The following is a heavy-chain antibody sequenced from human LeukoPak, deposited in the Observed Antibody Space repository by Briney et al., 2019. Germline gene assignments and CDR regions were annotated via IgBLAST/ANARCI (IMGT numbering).Heavy chain of an antibody. D-gene: IGHD4-23*01. J-gene: IGHJ4*02. V-gene: IGHV3-48*04. Sequence: GGSLRLSCAASGFTFSNYNMNWVRQAPGKGLEWVAYISSSSNIIYYGDSVKGRFTISRDNARNSLYLQMNSLRAEDTAVYYCARDTVEGYYLDFWGQGTLVTVSS. CDR1: GFTFSNYN. CDR3: ARDTVEGYYLDF. CDR2: ISSSSNII.